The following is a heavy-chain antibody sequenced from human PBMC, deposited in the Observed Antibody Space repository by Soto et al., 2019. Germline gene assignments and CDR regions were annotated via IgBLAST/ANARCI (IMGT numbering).Heavy chain of an antibody. J-gene: IGHJ6*02. V-gene: IGHV5-51*01. D-gene: IGHD2-8*02. CDR3: AYRRTRFDGGVSPYQCLDV. CDR1: CYYFASYW. CDR2: ISAGDSDT. Sequence: PGAFKKICYQCSCYYFASYWIGVVRQLPEKGLEWMGIISAGDSDTRYSPSFQGQVTISADKSIATAYLQWSSLKASATAIYYCAYRRTRFDGGVSPYQCLDVWGQGTMVTVSS.